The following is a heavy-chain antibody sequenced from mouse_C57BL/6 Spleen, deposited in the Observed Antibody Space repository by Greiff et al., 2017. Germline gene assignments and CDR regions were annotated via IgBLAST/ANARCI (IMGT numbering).Heavy chain of an antibody. CDR1: GYTFTDYN. V-gene: IGHV1-22*01. J-gene: IGHJ2*01. Sequence: VQLKQSGPELVKPGASVKMSCKASGYTFTDYNMHWVKQSHGKSLEWIGYINPNNGGTSYNQKFKGKATLTVNKSSSTAYMELRSLTSEDSAVYYCARGYYYGSGYWGQGTTLTVSS. D-gene: IGHD1-1*01. CDR3: ARGYYYGSGY. CDR2: INPNNGGT.